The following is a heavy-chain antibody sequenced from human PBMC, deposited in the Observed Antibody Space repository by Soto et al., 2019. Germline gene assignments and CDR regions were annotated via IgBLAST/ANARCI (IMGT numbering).Heavy chain of an antibody. CDR2: IKSKYYGGAT. CDR1: GFTFNNSW. D-gene: IGHD3-22*01. CDR3: NTGGHYYDTSCYIEPVLFFHI. Sequence: GGSLRLSCVTSGFTFNNSWMSWVRQAPGKGLEWVGRIKSKYYGGATDYAAPVKGRVTLSRDDSKNTVYLQMSSLKTEDTAVYYCNTGGHYYDTSCYIEPVLFFHIWGQGTMVTVS. V-gene: IGHV3-15*01. J-gene: IGHJ3*02.